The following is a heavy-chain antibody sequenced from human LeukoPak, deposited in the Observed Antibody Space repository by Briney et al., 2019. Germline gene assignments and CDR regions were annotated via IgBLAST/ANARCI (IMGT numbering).Heavy chain of an antibody. CDR3: ARGIYHYGSGRGVNWFDP. CDR2: IYTSGST. V-gene: IGHV4-4*07. D-gene: IGHD3-10*01. J-gene: IGHJ5*02. Sequence: SETLSLTCTVSGGSISSYYRSWIRQPAGKGLEWIGRIYTSGSTNYNPSLKSRVTMSVDTSKNQFSLKLSSVTAADTAVYYCARGIYHYGSGRGVNWFDPWGQGTLVTVSS. CDR1: GGSISSYY.